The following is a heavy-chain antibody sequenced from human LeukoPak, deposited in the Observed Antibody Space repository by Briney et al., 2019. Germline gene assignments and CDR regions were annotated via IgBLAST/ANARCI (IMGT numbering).Heavy chain of an antibody. CDR3: TRDLPYYYGSGSYAFDY. V-gene: IGHV3-49*04. CDR2: IRSKAYGGTT. J-gene: IGHJ4*02. CDR1: GFTFGDYA. D-gene: IGHD3-10*01. Sequence: GRSLRLSCTASGFTFGDYAMSWVRQAPGEGLEWVGFIRSKAYGGTTEYAASVKGRFTISRDDSKSIAYLQMNSLKTEDTAVYYCTRDLPYYYGSGSYAFDYWGQGTLVTVSS.